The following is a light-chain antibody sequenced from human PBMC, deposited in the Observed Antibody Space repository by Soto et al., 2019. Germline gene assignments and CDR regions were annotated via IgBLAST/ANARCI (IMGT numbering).Light chain of an antibody. Sequence: DMVMTQSPLSLPVTPGEPASISCRSSQSLLHSNGYNYLDWYLQKPGQSPQLLIFLGSNRASGGPERFSGSESGTDFTLKISRVEAEDVGVYYCMQALQAPYTFGLGTKLEIK. V-gene: IGKV2-28*01. CDR1: QSLLHSNGYNY. J-gene: IGKJ2*01. CDR2: LGS. CDR3: MQALQAPYT.